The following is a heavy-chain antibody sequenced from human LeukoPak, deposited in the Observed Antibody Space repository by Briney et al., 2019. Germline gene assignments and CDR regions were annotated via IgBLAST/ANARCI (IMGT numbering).Heavy chain of an antibody. Sequence: ASVKVSCKASGYTFTSYYMHWVRQAPGQGLEWMGIINPSGGSTSYAQKFQGRVTMTRDTSTSTVYMELSSLRSEDTAVYYCARAPYPHGVAVAGRGWYFDLWGRGTLVTVSS. J-gene: IGHJ2*01. CDR3: ARAPYPHGVAVAGRGWYFDL. CDR1: GYTFTSYY. D-gene: IGHD6-19*01. V-gene: IGHV1-46*01. CDR2: INPSGGST.